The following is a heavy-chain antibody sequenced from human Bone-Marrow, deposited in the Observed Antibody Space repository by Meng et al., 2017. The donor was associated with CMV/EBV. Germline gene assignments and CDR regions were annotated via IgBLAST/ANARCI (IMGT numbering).Heavy chain of an antibody. CDR2: INPNRGNT. V-gene: IGHV1-8*02. CDR1: GYTFTDYY. J-gene: IGHJ6*02. D-gene: IGHD2/OR15-2a*01. CDR3: SRGQVECSTINCHDYRFSGMDV. Sequence: ASVKVSCKASGYTFTDYYMHWVRQAPGQGLEWMGWINPNRGNTAYAQKFQGRVTMTTDTSTSIAYMELSSLRSGDTAVDYCSRGQVECSTINCHDYRFSGMDVWGQGTTVTVSS.